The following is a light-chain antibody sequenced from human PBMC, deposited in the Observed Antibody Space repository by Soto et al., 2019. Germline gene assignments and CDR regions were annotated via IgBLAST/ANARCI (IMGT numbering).Light chain of an antibody. V-gene: IGKV3-20*01. CDR2: GAS. CDR1: QSVSSY. J-gene: IGKJ1*01. Sequence: EIALTQSPGTLSLSPGERATLSFRASQSVSSYLAWYQQKPGQAPRLLIYGASSRATGIPDRFSGSGSGTDFTLTISRLEPEDFAVYYCQQYGSFWTFGQGTKVDIK. CDR3: QQYGSFWT.